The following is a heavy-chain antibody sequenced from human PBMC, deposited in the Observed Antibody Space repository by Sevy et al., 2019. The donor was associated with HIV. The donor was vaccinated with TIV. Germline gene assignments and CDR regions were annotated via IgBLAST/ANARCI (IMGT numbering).Heavy chain of an antibody. V-gene: IGHV3-23*01. J-gene: IGHJ4*02. CDR1: GFTFSDYI. Sequence: GGSLRLSCAASGFTFSDYIMTWVRQAPGKGLEWVSVISIDGSYTYYADPVKGRFTISRDNSKYSLSLQMSSLRAEDTAIYYCASDMATNEEFDYWGQGTLVTVSS. D-gene: IGHD5-12*01. CDR3: ASDMATNEEFDY. CDR2: ISIDGSYT.